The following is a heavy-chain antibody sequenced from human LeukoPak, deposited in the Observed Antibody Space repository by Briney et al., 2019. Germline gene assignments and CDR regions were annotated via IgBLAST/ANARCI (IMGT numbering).Heavy chain of an antibody. CDR1: GYTFTTSD. V-gene: IGHV1-8*01. D-gene: IGHD6-13*01. CDR2: MNPNSGTT. Sequence: ASVNVSCTASGYTFTTSDINWVRQATGQGLEWMGWMNPNSGTTVSAQIFQGRVTMTRNTSINTAYMELSSLRSEDTAVYYCARSKSSWYGMGFDYWGQGSLVTVSS. J-gene: IGHJ4*02. CDR3: ARSKSSWYGMGFDY.